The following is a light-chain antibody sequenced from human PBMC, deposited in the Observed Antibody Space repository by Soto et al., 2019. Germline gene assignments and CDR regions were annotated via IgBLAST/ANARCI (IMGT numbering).Light chain of an antibody. CDR2: DAS. V-gene: IGKV3-11*01. J-gene: IGKJ3*01. Sequence: EILLTQSPATLSLSAGERATLSCRAGQTISNYLAWYQQKPGQAPRLLIYDASNRATDIPARFSGSGSGTDFTLTISSLEPDDFAVYYCQHGGAFGPGTKEEIK. CDR3: QHGGA. CDR1: QTISNY.